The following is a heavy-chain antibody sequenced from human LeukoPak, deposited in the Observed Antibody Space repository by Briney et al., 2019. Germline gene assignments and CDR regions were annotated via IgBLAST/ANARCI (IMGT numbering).Heavy chain of an antibody. CDR1: GFTFSSYA. D-gene: IGHD4-11*01. V-gene: IGHV3-30-3*01. Sequence: GGSLRLSCAASGFTFSSYAMPWVRQAPGKGLEWVAVISYDGSNKYYADSVKGRFTISRDNSKNTLYLQMNSLRAEDTAVYYCARGNYDSWYYFDYWGQGTLVTVSS. CDR3: ARGNYDSWYYFDY. CDR2: ISYDGSNK. J-gene: IGHJ4*02.